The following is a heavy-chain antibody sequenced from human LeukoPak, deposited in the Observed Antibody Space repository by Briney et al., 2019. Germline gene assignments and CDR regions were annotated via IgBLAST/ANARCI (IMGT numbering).Heavy chain of an antibody. CDR1: GFTFSSYW. CDR2: IKQDGSEK. V-gene: IGHV3-7*01. J-gene: IGHJ4*02. CDR3: ARDPGYCSGGSCYFDY. D-gene: IGHD2-15*01. Sequence: GGSLRLSCAASGFTFSSYWMSWVRQAPGKGLEWVANIKQDGSEKYYVDSVKGRFTISRDNAKNSLYLQMNSLRAEDTAVYYCARDPGYCSGGSCYFDYRGQGTLVTVSS.